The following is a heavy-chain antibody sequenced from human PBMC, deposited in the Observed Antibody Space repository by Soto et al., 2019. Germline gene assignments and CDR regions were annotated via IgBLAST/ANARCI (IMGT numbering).Heavy chain of an antibody. J-gene: IGHJ5*02. V-gene: IGHV1-18*01. D-gene: IGHD6-13*01. Sequence: ASVKVSCKASGYTFTSYAMHWVRQAPGQRLEWMGWISAYNGNTNYAQKLQGRVTMTTDTSTSTAYMELRSLRSDDTAVYYCARDXPDYWPGYSSSWYWFDPWGQGTLVTVSS. CDR1: GYTFTSYA. CDR3: ARDXPDYWPGYSSSWYWFDP. CDR2: ISAYNGNT.